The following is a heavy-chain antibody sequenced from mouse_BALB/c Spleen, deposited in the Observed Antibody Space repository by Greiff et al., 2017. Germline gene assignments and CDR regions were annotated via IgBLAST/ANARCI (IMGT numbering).Heavy chain of an antibody. D-gene: IGHD2-1*01. V-gene: IGHV2-9-2*01. CDR1: GFSLTSYD. Sequence: VKLMESGPGLVAPSQSLSITCTVSGFSLTSYDISWIRQPPGKGLEWLGVIWTGGGTNYNSAFMSRLSISKDNSKSQVFLKMNSLQTDDTAIYYCVRDPYGNYEGFAYWGQGTLVTVSA. J-gene: IGHJ3*01. CDR2: IWTGGGT. CDR3: VRDPYGNYEGFAY.